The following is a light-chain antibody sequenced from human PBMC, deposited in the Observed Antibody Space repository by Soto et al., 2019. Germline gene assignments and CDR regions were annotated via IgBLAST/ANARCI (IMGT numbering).Light chain of an antibody. CDR2: DVS. Sequence: QSALTQPASVSGSPGQSITISCTGTSSDVGAYNYVSWYQQHPGKAPKLMIYDVSNRPSGISNRFSGSKSGNTASLTISGLQAEDEADYHCSSLTTSSTWVFGGGTKVTVL. CDR1: SSDVGAYNY. CDR3: SSLTTSSTWV. V-gene: IGLV2-14*03. J-gene: IGLJ3*02.